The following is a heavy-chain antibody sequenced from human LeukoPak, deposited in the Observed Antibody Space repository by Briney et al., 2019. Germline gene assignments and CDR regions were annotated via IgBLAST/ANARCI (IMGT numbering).Heavy chain of an antibody. CDR2: ISYDGSNK. D-gene: IGHD1-26*01. J-gene: IGHJ4*02. Sequence: GRSLRLSCAASGFTFSSYGMHWVRQAPGKGLEWVAVISYDGSNKYYADSVKGRFTISRDNSENTLYLQMNSLTAEDTAVYYCAKRMSGNYYPEYWGQGTLVTVSS. CDR1: GFTFSSYG. CDR3: AKRMSGNYYPEY. V-gene: IGHV3-30*18.